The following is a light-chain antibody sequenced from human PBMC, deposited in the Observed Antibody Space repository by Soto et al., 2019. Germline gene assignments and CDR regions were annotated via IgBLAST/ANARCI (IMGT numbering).Light chain of an antibody. CDR1: RPSIGSNH. V-gene: IGLV1-44*01. Sequence: QSVLTQPPSASGTPGQRVTISCSGSRPSIGSNHVYWYQQLPGTAPKLVIYSNYDRPSGVPDRFSGSTSGTSASLVIRGLQSEDEADYYCAAWDDILNGYVFGGGTKVTVL. J-gene: IGLJ1*01. CDR3: AAWDDILNGYV. CDR2: SNY.